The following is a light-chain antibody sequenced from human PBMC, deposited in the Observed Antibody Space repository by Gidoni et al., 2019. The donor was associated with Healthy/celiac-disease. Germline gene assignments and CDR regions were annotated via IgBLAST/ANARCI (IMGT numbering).Light chain of an antibody. J-gene: IGKJ2*01. CDR1: QSVSSY. CDR2: DAS. V-gene: IGKV3-11*01. CDR3: QQRSNWPPYT. Sequence: LLTQSPATLSLSPGERATLACRASQSVSSYLAWYQQKPGQAPSLLIYDASNRANGIPARFSGSGSGTDFTLTISSLEPEDFAVYYCQQRSNWPPYTFGQGTKLEIK.